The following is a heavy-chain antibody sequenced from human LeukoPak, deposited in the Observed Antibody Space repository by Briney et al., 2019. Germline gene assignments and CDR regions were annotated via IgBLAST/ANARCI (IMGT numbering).Heavy chain of an antibody. J-gene: IGHJ4*02. CDR3: ARGDYGSGSPLGY. CDR2: IYHSGST. D-gene: IGHD3-10*01. V-gene: IGHV4-59*12. CDR1: GGSISSYY. Sequence: PSETLSLTCTVSGGSISSYYWSWIRQPPGKGLEWIGYIYHSGSTYYNPSLKSRVTISVDRSKNQFSLKLSSVTAADTAVYYCARGDYGSGSPLGYWGQGTLVTVSS.